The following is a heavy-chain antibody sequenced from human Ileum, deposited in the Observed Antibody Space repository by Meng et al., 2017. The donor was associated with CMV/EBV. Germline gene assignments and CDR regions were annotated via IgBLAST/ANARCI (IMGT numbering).Heavy chain of an antibody. V-gene: IGHV3-30-3*01. CDR1: GFSFTAYS. D-gene: IGHD2-2*02. J-gene: IGHJ4*02. Sequence: LSCTASGFSFTAYSVHWVRQAPGKGLDWVALMSYDGTNIYYADSVKGRFTLSRDNSENPVYLQMNSLRVEDTAVYYCARGSHTAFDYWGQGTLVTVSS. CDR2: MSYDGTNI. CDR3: ARGSHTAFDY.